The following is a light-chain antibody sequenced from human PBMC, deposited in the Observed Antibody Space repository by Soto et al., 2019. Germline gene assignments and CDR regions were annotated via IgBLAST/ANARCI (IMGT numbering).Light chain of an antibody. CDR1: QSISGT. CDR3: QQYNNWPWT. J-gene: IGKJ1*01. V-gene: IGKV3-15*01. CDR2: GAS. Sequence: EVVMTQSPATLSVSPGGRATLSCRASQSISGTLAWYQQKPGQAPRLLIYGASTRATSFPDRFSGSGSGTDFTLTISSLQSEDFAVYYCQQYNNWPWTFGQGTKVDIK.